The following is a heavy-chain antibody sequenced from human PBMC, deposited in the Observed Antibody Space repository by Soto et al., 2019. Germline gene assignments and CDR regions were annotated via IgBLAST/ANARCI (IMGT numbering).Heavy chain of an antibody. CDR1: GFAFSSYD. Sequence: EVQLLESGGGLVQPGGSLRLSCAASGFAFSSYDMNWVRQAPGKGLEWVSGMTGSGGSTSYSDSVKGRFTISRDNSNNKLYLQRNSLRADETAVYYCARERGVSGSYRSFDFWGQGTLVTVSS. V-gene: IGHV3-23*01. D-gene: IGHD1-26*01. CDR3: ARERGVSGSYRSFDF. CDR2: MTGSGGST. J-gene: IGHJ4*02.